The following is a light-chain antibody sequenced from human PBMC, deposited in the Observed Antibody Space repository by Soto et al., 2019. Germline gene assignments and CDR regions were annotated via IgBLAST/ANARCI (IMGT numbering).Light chain of an antibody. J-gene: IGKJ1*01. V-gene: IGKV4-1*01. CDR1: QSVLYSSNNKNY. Sequence: DIVMTQSPDSLALSLGERATINCKSSQSVLYSSNNKNYLAWYQQKSGQPPKLXIYWASTRESGVPDRLSGSGSGTDFTLTISRLQAADVAVYYCQQYYSSPWTFGQGTKVDI. CDR2: WAS. CDR3: QQYYSSPWT.